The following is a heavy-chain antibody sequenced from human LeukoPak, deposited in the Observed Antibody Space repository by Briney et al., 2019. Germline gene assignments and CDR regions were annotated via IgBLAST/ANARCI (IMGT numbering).Heavy chain of an antibody. J-gene: IGHJ3*02. CDR1: GYTFTSYD. CDR3: ATPLIYYYDRSGYRAFDI. Sequence: ASVKVSCKASGYTFTSYDINWVRQATGQGLEWIGWMNPNSVNTGYAQKLQGIFTMTRNTSISTAYMELSSLRYDDTAVYYCATPLIYYYDRSGYRAFDIWGQGTMVPVSS. V-gene: IGHV1-8*01. CDR2: MNPNSVNT. D-gene: IGHD3-22*01.